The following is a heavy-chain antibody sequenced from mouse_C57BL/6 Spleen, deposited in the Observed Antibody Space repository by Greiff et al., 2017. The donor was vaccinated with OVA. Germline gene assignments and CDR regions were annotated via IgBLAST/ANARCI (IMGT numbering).Heavy chain of an antibody. Sequence: QVQLQQPGAELVKPGASVKLSCKASGYTFTSYWMQWVKQRPGQGLEWIGEIDPSDSYTNYNQKFKGKATLTVETSSSTAYMQLSSLTSEDSAVYYCARDYYGSSYLDYWGQGTTLTVSS. CDR2: IDPSDSYT. CDR1: GYTFTSYW. V-gene: IGHV1-50*01. D-gene: IGHD1-1*01. J-gene: IGHJ2*01. CDR3: ARDYYGSSYLDY.